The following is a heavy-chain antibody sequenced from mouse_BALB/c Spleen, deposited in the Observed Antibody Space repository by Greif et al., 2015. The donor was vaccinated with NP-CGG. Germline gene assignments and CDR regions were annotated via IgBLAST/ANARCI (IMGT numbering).Heavy chain of an antibody. CDR3: ARWDWYFDV. Sequence: EVQLQQSGAELVKPGASVKLSCTASGFNIKDTYMHWVKQRPEQGLELIGRIDPANGNTKYDPKFQGKATITADTSSNTAYLQLSSLTSEDTAVYYCARWDWYFDVWGAGTTVTVSS. CDR1: GFNIKDTY. V-gene: IGHV14-3*02. J-gene: IGHJ1*01. CDR2: IDPANGNT.